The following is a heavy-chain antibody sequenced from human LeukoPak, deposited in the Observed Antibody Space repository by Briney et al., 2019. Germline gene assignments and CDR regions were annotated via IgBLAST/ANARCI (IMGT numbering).Heavy chain of an antibody. D-gene: IGHD3-10*01. Sequence: GGSLRLSCAASGFTSSSYEMNWVRQAPGKGLEWVSYISSSGSTIYYADSVKGRFTISRDNAKNSLYLQMNSLRAEDTAVYYCAKTRSNYYYYYYMDVWGKGTTVTVSS. V-gene: IGHV3-48*03. CDR1: GFTSSSYE. CDR3: AKTRSNYYYYYYMDV. CDR2: ISSSGSTI. J-gene: IGHJ6*03.